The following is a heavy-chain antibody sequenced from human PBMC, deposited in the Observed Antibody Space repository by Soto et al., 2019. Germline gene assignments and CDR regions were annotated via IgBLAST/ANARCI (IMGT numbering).Heavy chain of an antibody. V-gene: IGHV3-23*01. Sequence: EVRLLESGGGLVQPGGSLRLSCAASGFTFSSYAMSWVRQTPGKGLEWVSSIGPSGASTHYADSVKGRFTISRDNFKNTLFLQMNSLRDEDTALYHCAKLYYFDSTGFYRHFDLWGQGTLVTVSS. D-gene: IGHD3-22*01. CDR1: GFTFSSYA. CDR3: AKLYYFDSTGFYRHFDL. CDR2: IGPSGAST. J-gene: IGHJ4*02.